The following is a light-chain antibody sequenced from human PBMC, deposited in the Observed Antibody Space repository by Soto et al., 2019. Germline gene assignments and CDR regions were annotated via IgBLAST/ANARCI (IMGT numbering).Light chain of an antibody. J-gene: IGKJ4*01. CDR3: QQSYITPLT. V-gene: IGKV1-39*01. CDR1: QTIKSY. CDR2: TAS. Sequence: DIQMTQSPSSLSASVGDRVTITCRASQTIKSYLNWYQVKLGKAPKLLIYTASSLQSGVPSRFSGSESWTEFTLTISSLQPEDFATYYCQQSYITPLTFGGGTRVEI.